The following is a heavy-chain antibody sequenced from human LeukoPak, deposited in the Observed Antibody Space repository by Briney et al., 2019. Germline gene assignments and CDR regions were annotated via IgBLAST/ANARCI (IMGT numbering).Heavy chain of an antibody. CDR1: GYSISSGYY. CDR2: IYHSGST. V-gene: IGHV4-38-2*02. CDR3: AGGFGPLYFDY. D-gene: IGHD3-10*01. Sequence: SETLSLTCTVSGYSISSGYYWGWIRQPPGKGLEWIGSIYHSGSTYYNPSLKSRVTISVDTSKNQFSLKLSSVTAADTAVYYCAGGFGPLYFDYWGQGTLVTVSS. J-gene: IGHJ4*02.